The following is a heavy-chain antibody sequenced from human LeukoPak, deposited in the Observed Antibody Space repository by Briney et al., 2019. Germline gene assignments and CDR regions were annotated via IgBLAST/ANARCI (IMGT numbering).Heavy chain of an antibody. CDR1: GDSISSYY. CDR2: IYTSGST. Sequence: PLETLCLTCTVSGDSISSYYWSWIRQPAGKGLEWIGRIYTSGSTNYNPSLKSRVTMSVDTSKNQFSLKLTSVTAADTAVYYCARDGDYHYFDYWGQRTLGSASS. CDR3: ARDGDYHYFDY. V-gene: IGHV4-4*07. J-gene: IGHJ4*02. D-gene: IGHD4-17*01.